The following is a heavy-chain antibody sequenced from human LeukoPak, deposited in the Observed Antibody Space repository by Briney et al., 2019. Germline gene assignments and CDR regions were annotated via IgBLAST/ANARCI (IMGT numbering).Heavy chain of an antibody. CDR1: GFTFSSYA. D-gene: IGHD3-10*01. CDR3: AKDIGYYGPGSYPYYFDY. CDR2: ISGSSGTT. Sequence: GGSLRLSCAASGFTFSSYAMSWVRQAPGKGLEWVSAISGSSGTTYNADSVKGRFTISRDNSKNTLYLQMNSLRAEDTAVYYCAKDIGYYGPGSYPYYFDYWGQGTLVTVSS. J-gene: IGHJ4*02. V-gene: IGHV3-23*01.